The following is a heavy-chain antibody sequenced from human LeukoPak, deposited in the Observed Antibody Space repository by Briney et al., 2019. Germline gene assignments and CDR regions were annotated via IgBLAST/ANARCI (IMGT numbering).Heavy chain of an antibody. V-gene: IGHV1-69*13. J-gene: IGHJ3*02. CDR3: ARVGPDAFDI. D-gene: IGHD3-16*01. CDR2: IIPIFGTA. CDR1: GGTFISYA. Sequence: ASVKVSCKASGGTFISYAISWVRQAPGQGLEWMGGIIPIFGTANYAQKFQGRVTITADESTSTAYMELSSLGSEDTAVYYCARVGPDAFDIWGQGTMVTVSS.